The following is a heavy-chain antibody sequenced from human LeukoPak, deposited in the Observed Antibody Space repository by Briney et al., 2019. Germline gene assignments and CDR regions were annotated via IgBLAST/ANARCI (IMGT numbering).Heavy chain of an antibody. Sequence: GGSLRLSCAASGFTFSDYGMHWVRQAPGKGLEWVSNINDNGGQTHYADSVKGRFTISRENSKNTLFLQMDSLRAEDTAVYYCAKTQWKVGATDYFDYWGQGILVTVSS. CDR1: GFTFSDYG. D-gene: IGHD1-26*01. CDR3: AKTQWKVGATDYFDY. V-gene: IGHV3-23*01. CDR2: INDNGGQT. J-gene: IGHJ4*02.